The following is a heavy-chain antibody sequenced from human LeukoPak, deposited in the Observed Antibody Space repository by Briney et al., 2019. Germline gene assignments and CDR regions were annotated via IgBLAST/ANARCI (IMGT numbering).Heavy chain of an antibody. CDR2: IDHSGST. Sequence: SETLSLTCAVYGGSFTGYYWSWIRQPPGKGLEWIGEIDHSGSTNYNPSLKSRVTISVDTSKNQFSLELSSVTAADTAVYYCASSNHFWSGYYLLDYWGLGTLVTVSS. CDR3: ASSNHFWSGYYLLDY. J-gene: IGHJ4*02. D-gene: IGHD3-3*02. CDR1: GGSFTGYY. V-gene: IGHV4-34*01.